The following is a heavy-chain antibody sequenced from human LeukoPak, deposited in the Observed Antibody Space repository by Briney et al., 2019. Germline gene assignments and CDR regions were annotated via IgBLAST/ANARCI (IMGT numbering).Heavy chain of an antibody. CDR3: ARRLTASGKHYFDY. V-gene: IGHV3-48*01. Sequence: GGSLRLSCAASGFTFSTYNMNWVRQAPGKGLEWVSYISSSSGTIYYADSVQGRFTISRDNAKNSLYLQMNSLRAEDTAVYYCARRLTASGKHYFDYWGQGTLVTVSS. D-gene: IGHD6-13*01. CDR2: ISSSSGTI. J-gene: IGHJ4*02. CDR1: GFTFSTYN.